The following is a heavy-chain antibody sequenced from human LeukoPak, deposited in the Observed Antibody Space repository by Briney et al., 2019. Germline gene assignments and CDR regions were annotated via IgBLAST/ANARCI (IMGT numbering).Heavy chain of an antibody. J-gene: IGHJ2*01. CDR1: GFTVRSYY. CDR2: IFTASNP. Sequence: GSLRLPCSASGFTVRSYYMHLVRQVAGKGLEWVSAIFTASNPQYSASLQGRFTIFRANAEKSLYLQMNSLSAEDTAVYYCAREMGIEGYWYFDLWGRGTLVTVFS. CDR3: AREMGIEGYWYFDL. V-gene: IGHV3-13*05. D-gene: IGHD2-15*01.